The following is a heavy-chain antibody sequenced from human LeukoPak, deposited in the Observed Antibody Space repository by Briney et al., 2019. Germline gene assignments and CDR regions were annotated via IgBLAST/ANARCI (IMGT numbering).Heavy chain of an antibody. Sequence: GGSLRLSCAASGFTVSKYDIHWVRQATGKGLEWVSAIGIVGDTYYRGSVKGRFTMSRENGNNNVYLQMNSLRDGDTAVYYCVREHHGMDVWGQGTTVIVS. J-gene: IGHJ6*02. V-gene: IGHV3-13*01. CDR3: VREHHGMDV. CDR2: IGIVGDT. CDR1: GFTVSKYD.